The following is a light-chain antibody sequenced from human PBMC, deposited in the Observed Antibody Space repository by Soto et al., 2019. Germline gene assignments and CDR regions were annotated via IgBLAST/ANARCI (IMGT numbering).Light chain of an antibody. CDR1: QSVSSY. J-gene: IGKJ5*01. Sequence: EIVLTRSPATLSLSPGERATLPCRASQSVSSYLAWYQQKPGQAPRLLIYDASDRATGIPDRFSGSGSGTDFTLTISRLEPEDFAVYYCQQYGSSTITFGQGTRLEIK. V-gene: IGKV3-20*01. CDR2: DAS. CDR3: QQYGSSTIT.